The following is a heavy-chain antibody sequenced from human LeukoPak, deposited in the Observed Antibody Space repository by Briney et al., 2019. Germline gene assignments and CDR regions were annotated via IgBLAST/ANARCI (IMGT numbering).Heavy chain of an antibody. CDR2: IKQDGSEK. Sequence: GGSLRLSCAASGFTFSSYWMSWVRQAPGKGLEWVANIKQDGSEKYYVDSVKGRFTISRDNAKNSLYLQMNSLRAEDTAVYYCAKGKYYDSSGYYPKYYFDYWGQGTLTTVSS. CDR3: AKGKYYDSSGYYPKYYFDY. D-gene: IGHD3-22*01. V-gene: IGHV3-7*03. J-gene: IGHJ4*02. CDR1: GFTFSSYW.